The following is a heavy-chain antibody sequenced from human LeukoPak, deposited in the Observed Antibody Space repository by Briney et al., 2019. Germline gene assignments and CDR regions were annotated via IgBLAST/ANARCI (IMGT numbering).Heavy chain of an antibody. J-gene: IGHJ4*02. CDR2: ISGSGGST. D-gene: IGHD6-19*01. Sequence: PGGSLRLSCAASGFTFSSFAMSWVRQAPGKGLECVSRISGSGGSTYYADSVKGRFTISRDNSQNTLYLHMNSLRAEDTAVYYCAKSYGSAWGLFDYWGQGTLVTVSS. V-gene: IGHV3-23*01. CDR3: AKSYGSAWGLFDY. CDR1: GFTFSSFA.